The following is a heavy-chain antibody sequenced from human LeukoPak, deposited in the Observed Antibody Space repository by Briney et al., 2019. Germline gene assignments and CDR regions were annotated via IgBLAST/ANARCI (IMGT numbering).Heavy chain of an antibody. CDR1: GGSISSNSYY. CDR2: IYYSGST. V-gene: IGHV4-39*07. Sequence: PSETLSLTCTVSGGSISSNSYYWGWIRQPPGKGLEWIGSIYYSGSTYYNPSLKSRVTISVDTSKNQFSLKLSSVTAADTAVYYCARVSRIPEGIAAAGPWYFDLWGRGTLVTVSS. CDR3: ARVSRIPEGIAAAGPWYFDL. J-gene: IGHJ2*01. D-gene: IGHD6-13*01.